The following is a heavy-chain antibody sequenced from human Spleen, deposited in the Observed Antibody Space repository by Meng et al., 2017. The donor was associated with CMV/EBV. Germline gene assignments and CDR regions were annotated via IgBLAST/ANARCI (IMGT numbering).Heavy chain of an antibody. CDR3: ARDSPGGYGYFDS. D-gene: IGHD5-12*01. CDR1: YCITSSDDYY. CDR2: IHYSGTT. J-gene: IGHJ4*02. V-gene: IGHV4-30-4*01. Sequence: LTEAGPGLFKPFPALSLTCTVSYCITSSDDYYWSWIRQPPGKGLEWIGDIHYSGTTYYNPSLKSRIAISLDTSKNQFSLNLNSVTAADAAVYYCARDSPGGYGYFDSWGQGTLDTVSS.